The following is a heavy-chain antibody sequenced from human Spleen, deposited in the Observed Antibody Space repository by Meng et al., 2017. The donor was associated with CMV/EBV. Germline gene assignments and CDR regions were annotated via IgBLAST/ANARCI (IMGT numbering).Heavy chain of an antibody. J-gene: IGHJ6*02. D-gene: IGHD5-18*01. CDR3: ARDVVGTAMAWDYYYYYGMDV. Sequence: SVKVSCKASGGTFSSYAISWVRQAPGQGLEWMGGIIPIFGTANYAQKLQGRVTMTTDTSTSTAYMELRSLRSDDTAVYYCARDVVGTAMAWDYYYYYGMDVWGQGTTVTVSS. CDR1: GGTFSSYA. CDR2: IIPIFGTA. V-gene: IGHV1-69*05.